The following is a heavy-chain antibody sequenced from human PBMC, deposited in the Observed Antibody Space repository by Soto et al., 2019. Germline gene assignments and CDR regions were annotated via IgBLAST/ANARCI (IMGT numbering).Heavy chain of an antibody. Sequence: QVQLVQSGAEVKKPGASVKVSCKASGYTFTGYYMHWVRQAPGQGLGWMGWINPNSGGTNYAQTFQGRVTMTRDTSISKAYMELSRLRSDDTAVYYCARGIMVVTALFDYWGQGTLVTVSS. CDR2: INPNSGGT. J-gene: IGHJ4*02. V-gene: IGHV1-2*02. D-gene: IGHD2-21*02. CDR1: GYTFTGYY. CDR3: ARGIMVVTALFDY.